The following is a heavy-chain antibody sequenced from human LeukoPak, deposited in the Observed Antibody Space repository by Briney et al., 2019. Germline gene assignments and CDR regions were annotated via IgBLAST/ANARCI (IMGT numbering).Heavy chain of an antibody. Sequence: GGPLRLSCAASGFTFSSYGMHWVRQAPGKGLEWVAVISSDGSDKYYADSVKGRFTISRDNSKNTLYLQMNSLRAEDTAVYYCAKDRSSTWCFDYWGQGTLVTVSS. V-gene: IGHV3-30*18. CDR1: GFTFSSYG. J-gene: IGHJ4*02. CDR3: AKDRSSTWCFDY. CDR2: ISSDGSDK. D-gene: IGHD6-13*01.